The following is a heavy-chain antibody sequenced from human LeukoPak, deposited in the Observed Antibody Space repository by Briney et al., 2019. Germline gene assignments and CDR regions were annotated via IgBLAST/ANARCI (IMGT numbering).Heavy chain of an antibody. D-gene: IGHD1/OR15-1a*01. CDR3: ARSIIGTRSKFDY. J-gene: IGHJ4*02. CDR1: GGSISDTSYY. CDR2: IYHTGTT. V-gene: IGHV4-39*01. Sequence: SETLSLTCNVSGGSISDTSYYWGWIRQPPGKGLEWIGSIYHTGTTYYSPSLKSRLTISVHTSKNQFSLKLSSVTAADTAVYYCARSIIGTRSKFDYWGQGTLVTVSS.